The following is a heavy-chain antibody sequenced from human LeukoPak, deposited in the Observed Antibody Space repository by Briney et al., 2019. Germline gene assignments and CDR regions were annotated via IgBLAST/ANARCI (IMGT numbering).Heavy chain of an antibody. V-gene: IGHV4-59*01. CDR1: GVSISSYC. J-gene: IGHJ4*02. D-gene: IGHD5-18*01. CDR2: IYYSGST. CDR3: ARGYSYGLVYFDY. Sequence: PSETLSLICTVSGVSISSYCWSWIRQPPGKGLEWIGYIYYSGSTNYNPSLESRVTISVDTSKNQFSLKLSSVIAADTAVYYCARGYSYGLVYFDYWAQRTVVTVSS.